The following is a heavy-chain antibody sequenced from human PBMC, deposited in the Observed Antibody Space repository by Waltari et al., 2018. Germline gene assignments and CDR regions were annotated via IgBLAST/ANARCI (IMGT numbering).Heavy chain of an antibody. CDR3: ARDRSGTINSFDP. CDR2: MFYSGTT. J-gene: IGHJ5*02. D-gene: IGHD1-26*01. V-gene: IGHV4-39*07. CDR1: GDSVSSGPYF. Sequence: QLQLQESGPRLVKPAETLSITCTVSGDSVSSGPYFWAWIRQPPGKGLEWLGSMFYSGTTYHNSSLKSRVTISVDTSKNQVSLQWKSVTAANTAVYFCARDRSGTINSFDPWGRGTLVTVSS.